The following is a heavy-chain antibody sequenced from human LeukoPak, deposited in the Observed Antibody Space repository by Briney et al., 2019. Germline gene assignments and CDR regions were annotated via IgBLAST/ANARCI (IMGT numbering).Heavy chain of an antibody. D-gene: IGHD2-2*01. CDR3: AKDTAGYCSSTSCHQGYYYYYMDV. Sequence: GGSLRLSCAASGFTFSSYAMSWVRQAPGKGLEWVSAISGSGGSTYYADSVKGRFTISRDNSKNTLYLQMNSLRAEDTAVYYCAKDTAGYCSSTSCHQGYYYYYMDVWGKGTTVTVSS. CDR1: GFTFSSYA. CDR2: ISGSGGST. V-gene: IGHV3-23*01. J-gene: IGHJ6*03.